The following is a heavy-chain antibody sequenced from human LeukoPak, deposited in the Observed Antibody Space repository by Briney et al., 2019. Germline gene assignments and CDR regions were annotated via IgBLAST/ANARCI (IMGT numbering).Heavy chain of an antibody. CDR3: ARAYQRLGQLSLPDY. V-gene: IGHV7-4-1*02. CDR2: IHPSTGNP. CDR1: GYTFTNYA. D-gene: IGHD3-16*02. J-gene: IGHJ4*02. Sequence: ASVKVSCKASGYTFTNYAMNWVRQAPGQGLEWMGWIHPSTGNPTYAQAFTGRFVFSLDTSVSTTYLQISSLKTEDTAVYYCARAYQRLGQLSLPDYWGQGTLVTV.